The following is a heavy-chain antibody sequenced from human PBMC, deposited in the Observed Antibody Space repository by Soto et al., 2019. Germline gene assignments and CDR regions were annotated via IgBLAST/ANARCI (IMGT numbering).Heavy chain of an antibody. CDR1: GYTFTSYG. CDR2: ISAYNGNT. CDR3: ARSYGTGGYYYYYGMDV. Sequence: QVQLVQSGAEVKKPGPSVKVSCKASGYTFTSYGISWVRQAPGQGLEWMGWISAYNGNTNYAQKLQGRVTMTTDTSTSTAYMELRSLRSDDTAVYYCARSYGTGGYYYYYGMDVWGQGTTVTVSS. J-gene: IGHJ6*02. V-gene: IGHV1-18*01. D-gene: IGHD3-16*01.